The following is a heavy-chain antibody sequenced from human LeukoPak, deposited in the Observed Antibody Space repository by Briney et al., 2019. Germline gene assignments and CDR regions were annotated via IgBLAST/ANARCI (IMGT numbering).Heavy chain of an antibody. J-gene: IGHJ4*02. Sequence: GGSLRLSCAASGFTFSSYAMSWVRQAPGKGLEWVSGTSGSGGSTYYAGSVKGRFTISRDNSKNTLYLQMNSLRVKDTAVYYCAKNGGSQCYSHLDSWGQGTLVTVSS. CDR1: GFTFSSYA. CDR3: AKNGGSQCYSHLDS. V-gene: IGHV3-23*01. D-gene: IGHD2-15*01. CDR2: TSGSGGST.